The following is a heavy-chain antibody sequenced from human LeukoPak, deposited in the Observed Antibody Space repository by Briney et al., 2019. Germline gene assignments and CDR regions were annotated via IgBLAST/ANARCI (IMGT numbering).Heavy chain of an antibody. J-gene: IGHJ6*02. V-gene: IGHV1-2*02. Sequence: ASVEVSCKASGYTFTGYYMHWVRQAPGQGLEWMGWINPNSGGTNYAQKFQGRVTMTRDTSISTAYMELSRLRSDGTAVYYCARGPPRATIRGYYYGMDVWGQGTTVTVSS. D-gene: IGHD5-12*01. CDR3: ARGPPRATIRGYYYGMDV. CDR1: GYTFTGYY. CDR2: INPNSGGT.